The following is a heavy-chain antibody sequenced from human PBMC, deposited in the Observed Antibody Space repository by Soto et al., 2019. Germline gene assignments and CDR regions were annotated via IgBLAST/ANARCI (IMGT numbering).Heavy chain of an antibody. Sequence: GGSLRLSCAASGFTFSSYAMSWVRQAPGKGLEWVSAISGSGGSTYYADSVKGRFTISRDNSKNTMYLQMNSLRAEDTAVYYCAKWCDVVPAAMGPYSYYGMDVWGQGTTVTVSS. CDR2: ISGSGGST. J-gene: IGHJ6*02. CDR3: AKWCDVVPAAMGPYSYYGMDV. CDR1: GFTFSSYA. D-gene: IGHD2-2*01. V-gene: IGHV3-23*01.